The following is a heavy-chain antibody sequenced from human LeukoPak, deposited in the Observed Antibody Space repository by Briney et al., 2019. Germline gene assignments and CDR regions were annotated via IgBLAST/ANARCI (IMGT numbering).Heavy chain of an antibody. CDR3: AHREVELDYFDY. D-gene: IGHD2-8*02. CDR1: GCSVGTREGG. V-gene: IGHV2-5*02. CDR2: IYWDEDK. J-gene: IGHJ4*02. Sequence: SGPTLVNPTQTLTPTCTFSGCSVGTREGGVGWIRQPTGKGVEGLSLIYWDEDKRYSPSLKSRLTITKDTSKNQVVLTMTNMDPVDTATYYCAHREVELDYFDYWGQGTLVTVSS.